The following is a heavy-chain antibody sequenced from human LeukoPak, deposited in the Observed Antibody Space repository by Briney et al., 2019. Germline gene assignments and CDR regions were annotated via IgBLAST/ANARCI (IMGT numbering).Heavy chain of an antibody. J-gene: IGHJ5*02. D-gene: IGHD6-19*01. CDR3: VRTSSVGWVLWT. Sequence: ASVKVSCKTSGYDFTNYGISWVRLAPGRGLEWMGWISGYTGNPNYAQKFQVRVTMTADTSTNTGYMELSSLTSDDTAVYYCVRTSSVGWVLWTWGQGTLVTVSS. CDR2: ISGYTGNP. CDR1: GYDFTNYG. V-gene: IGHV1-18*01.